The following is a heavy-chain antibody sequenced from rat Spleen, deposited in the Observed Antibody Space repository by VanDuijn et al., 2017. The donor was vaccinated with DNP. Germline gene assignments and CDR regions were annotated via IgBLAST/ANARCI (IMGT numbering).Heavy chain of an antibody. J-gene: IGHJ2*01. V-gene: IGHV5-22*01. CDR1: GFTFSAYY. CDR3: VRWSSGHFDY. Sequence: EVKLVESGGGLVQPGRSLKLSCATSGFTFSAYYLAWVRQAPAKGLEWVAYIGSAAYAPYYGDSVKGRFTISRDNAKSTLYLQMNSLRSEDMATYYCVRWSSGHFDYWGQGVMVPVSS. CDR2: IGSAAYAP. D-gene: IGHD4-3*01.